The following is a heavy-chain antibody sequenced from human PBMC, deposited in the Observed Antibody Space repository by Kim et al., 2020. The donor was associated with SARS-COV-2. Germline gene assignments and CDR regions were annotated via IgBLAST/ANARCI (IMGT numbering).Heavy chain of an antibody. J-gene: IGHJ3*02. CDR3: ARATDDSGTRAFDI. Sequence: GGSLRLSCAASGFTFSSYWMHWVRQAPGKGLVWVSRISTGGTTISYADSVKGRFIISRDNTKNTLYLQMNGLRAEDTAVYYCARATDDSGTRAFDIWGQGTMVTV. CDR2: ISTGGTTI. V-gene: IGHV3-74*01. D-gene: IGHD3-10*01. CDR1: GFTFSSYW.